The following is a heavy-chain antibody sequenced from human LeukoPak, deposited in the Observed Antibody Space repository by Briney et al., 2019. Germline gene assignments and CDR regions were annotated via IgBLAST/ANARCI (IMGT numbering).Heavy chain of an antibody. CDR2: INQDGSEK. V-gene: IGHV3-7*01. Sequence: LAGGSLRLSCAASGFTFSTYWMSWVRQAPGRGLEWVASINQDGSEKYYVDSVKGRFTISRDNAENSVYLQMNSLRPEDTAVYYCADGTTPDYWGQGTLVTVSS. J-gene: IGHJ4*02. CDR3: ADGTTPDY. D-gene: IGHD1-7*01. CDR1: GFTFSTYW.